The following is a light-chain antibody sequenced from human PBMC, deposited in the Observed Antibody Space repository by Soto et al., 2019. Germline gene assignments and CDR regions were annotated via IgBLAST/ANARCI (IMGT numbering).Light chain of an antibody. CDR1: QSVSTN. V-gene: IGKV3-15*01. CDR3: QEYSKWPLFT. J-gene: IGKJ3*01. Sequence: EIVVTQSPGILSVSPGDRATLSCRASQSVSTNLAWYQQKPGQAPTLLIYAASTRATGIPARFTGSGSGTDFTLTIASLQSEDFAGDYWQEYSKWPLFTFGPGTRVDIK. CDR2: AAS.